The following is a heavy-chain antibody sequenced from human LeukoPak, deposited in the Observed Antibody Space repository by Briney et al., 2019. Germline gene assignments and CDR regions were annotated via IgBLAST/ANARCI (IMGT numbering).Heavy chain of an antibody. J-gene: IGHJ4*02. V-gene: IGHV3-20*04. Sequence: GGSLRLSCAACGFTFDHYGMSWVRQAPGKGLEWVSDINWNGGSTGYADSVKGRFTISRDNAKNSLYLQMNRLRAEDTALYYCARVLTGNDYWGQGTLVTVSS. CDR1: GFTFDHYG. D-gene: IGHD1-1*01. CDR3: ARVLTGNDY. CDR2: INWNGGST.